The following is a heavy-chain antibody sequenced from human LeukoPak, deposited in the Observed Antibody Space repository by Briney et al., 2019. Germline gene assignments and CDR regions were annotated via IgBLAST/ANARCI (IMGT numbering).Heavy chain of an antibody. CDR2: IYYSGST. D-gene: IGHD6-19*01. Sequence: SETLSLTCTVSGGSISSYYWSWIRQPPGKGLEWIGYIYYSGSTNYNPSPKSRVTISVDTSKNQFSLKLSSVTAADTAVYYCASASRAVADRGAFDIWGQGTMVTVSS. V-gene: IGHV4-59*01. CDR1: GGSISSYY. J-gene: IGHJ3*02. CDR3: ASASRAVADRGAFDI.